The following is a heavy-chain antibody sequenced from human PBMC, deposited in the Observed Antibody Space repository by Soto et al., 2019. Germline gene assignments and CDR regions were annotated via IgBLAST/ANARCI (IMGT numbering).Heavy chain of an antibody. D-gene: IGHD5-18*01. CDR2: IYYSGST. J-gene: IGHJ4*02. Sequence: SETLSLTCTVSGGSISSSSYYWGWIRQPPGKGLEWIGSIYYSGSTYYNPSLKSRVTISVDTSKNQFSLKLSSVTAADTAVYYCARQGRLWTSTGYFDYWGQGTLVTVSS. CDR3: ARQGRLWTSTGYFDY. CDR1: GGSISSSSYY. V-gene: IGHV4-39*01.